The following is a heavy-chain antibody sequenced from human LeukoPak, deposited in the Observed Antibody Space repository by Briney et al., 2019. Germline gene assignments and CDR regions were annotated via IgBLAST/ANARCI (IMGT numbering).Heavy chain of an antibody. Sequence: SETLSLTCTVSGGSISSSSYYWGWIRQPPGKGLEWIGSIYYSGSTYYNPSLKSRVTISVDTSKNQFSLKLSSVTAADTAVYYCARDGNSRGLPSTLRLGELSGPPAVHYYMDVWGKGTTVTVSS. V-gene: IGHV4-39*07. CDR2: IYYSGST. J-gene: IGHJ6*03. CDR3: ARDGNSRGLPSTLRLGELSGPPAVHYYMDV. CDR1: GGSISSSSYY. D-gene: IGHD3-16*02.